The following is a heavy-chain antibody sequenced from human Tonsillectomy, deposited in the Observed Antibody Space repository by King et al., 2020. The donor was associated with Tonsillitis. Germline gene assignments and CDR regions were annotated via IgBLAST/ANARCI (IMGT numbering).Heavy chain of an antibody. D-gene: IGHD2-8*01. CDR2: INHSGST. CDR3: ARVGTCSKGICTFDY. Sequence: VQLQQWGAGLLKPSETLSLSCAVYGGSFSGYYWSWIRQPPGKGLEWIGEINHSGSTNYNPSLKSRVTISVDTSKNQFSLTLSSVTAADTAVYYCARVGTCSKGICTFDYCGQGTLVTVSS. V-gene: IGHV4-34*01. J-gene: IGHJ4*02. CDR1: GGSFSGYY.